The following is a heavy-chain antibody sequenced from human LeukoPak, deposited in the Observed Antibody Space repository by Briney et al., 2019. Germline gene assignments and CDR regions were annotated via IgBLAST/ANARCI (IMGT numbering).Heavy chain of an antibody. J-gene: IGHJ5*02. Sequence: ASVKVSCKVSGYTLTELSMHWVRQAPGKGLEWMGGFDPEDGETIYAQKFQGRVTMTEDTSTDTAYMELSSLRSEDTAVYYCATDHDATKWEGIVVVPAAPPTGTWGQGTLVTVSS. CDR3: ATDHDATKWEGIVVVPAAPPTGT. D-gene: IGHD2-2*01. CDR1: GYTLTELS. V-gene: IGHV1-24*01. CDR2: FDPEDGET.